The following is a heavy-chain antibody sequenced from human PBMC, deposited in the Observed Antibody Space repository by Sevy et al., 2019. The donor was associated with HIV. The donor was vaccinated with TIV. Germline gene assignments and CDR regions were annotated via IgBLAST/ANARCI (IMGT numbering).Heavy chain of an antibody. Sequence: GGSLRLSCAASGFTFNNYYMNWVRQAPGKGLEWVSAIYAGGNTYYADSVKGRFTISRDNSKNTVYLQMNTLTADDTAVYYCARETEGGYEPWGQGTLVTVSS. D-gene: IGHD1-1*01. J-gene: IGHJ5*02. CDR1: GFTFNNYY. V-gene: IGHV3-53*01. CDR2: IYAGGNT. CDR3: ARETEGGYEP.